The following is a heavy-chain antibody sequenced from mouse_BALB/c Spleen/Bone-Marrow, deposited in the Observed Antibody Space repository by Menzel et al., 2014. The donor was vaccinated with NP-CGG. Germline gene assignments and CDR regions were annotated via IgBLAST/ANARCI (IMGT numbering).Heavy chain of an antibody. CDR3: AKTSLLRYFDY. V-gene: IGHV2-3*01. CDR2: IWGDGST. J-gene: IGHJ2*01. CDR1: GFSLTSYG. Sequence: VQRVESGPGLVAPSQSLSITCTVPGFSLTSYGVSWVRQPPGKALEWLGVIWGDGSTNYHSALISRLSISKDNSKSQVFLKLNSLQTDDTATYYCAKTSLLRYFDYWGQGTTLTVSS. D-gene: IGHD1-1*01.